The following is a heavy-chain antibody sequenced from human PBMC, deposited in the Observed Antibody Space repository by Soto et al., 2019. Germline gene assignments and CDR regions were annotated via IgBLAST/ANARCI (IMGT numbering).Heavy chain of an antibody. CDR2: ISYDGSNK. CDR1: GFTFSSYA. D-gene: IGHD3-3*01. V-gene: IGHV3-30-3*01. CDR3: ARSPLEWLFVSWFDP. Sequence: QVQLVESGGGVVQPGRSLRLSFAASGFTFSSYAMHWVRQAPGKGLEWVAVISYDGSNKYYADSVKGRFTISRDNSKNPLYLQMNSLRAEDTAVYYCARSPLEWLFVSWFDPWGQGTLVTVSS. J-gene: IGHJ5*02.